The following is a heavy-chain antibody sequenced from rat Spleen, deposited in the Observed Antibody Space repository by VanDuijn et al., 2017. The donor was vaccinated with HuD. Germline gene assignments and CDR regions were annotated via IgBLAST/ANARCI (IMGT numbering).Heavy chain of an antibody. J-gene: IGHJ2*01. Sequence: EVQLVESGGGLVQPGRSLQLSCVASGFTFNNYWMTWIRQAPGKGLDWVASNTNTGDSTYYPDSLKGRFTISSDNTKSTLYLQMNSLRSEDTAAYYCTRGGTPRGWGQGVMVTVSS. D-gene: IGHD3-2*01. CDR1: GFTFNNYW. CDR2: NTNTGDST. CDR3: TRGGTPRG. V-gene: IGHV5-31*01.